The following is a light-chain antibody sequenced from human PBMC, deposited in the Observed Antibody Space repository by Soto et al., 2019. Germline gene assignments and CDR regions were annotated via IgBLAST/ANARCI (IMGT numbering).Light chain of an antibody. CDR1: QTVNSKY. J-gene: IGKJ2*01. V-gene: IGKV3-20*01. Sequence: EIVLTQSPGALSLSPGDRATLSCRASQTVNSKYLAWYHQRPDQAPRLLIYAASSRATGIPDRFSGSGSGTDFTLTIVKLEPEDSGMFYCHKYGSSPHTFGQGTKLEIK. CDR3: HKYGSSPHT. CDR2: AAS.